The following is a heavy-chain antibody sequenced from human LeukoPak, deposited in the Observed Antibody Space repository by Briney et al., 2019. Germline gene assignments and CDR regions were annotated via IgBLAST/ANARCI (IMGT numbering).Heavy chain of an antibody. Sequence: PGGSLRPSCAASGFTFSSFAMHWVRQAPGKGLGWVAVISYDGSNKYYADSVKGRFTISRDNSKNTLYLQMNSLRAEDTAVYYCASRDRYYYDSSGYYEDYWGQGTLVTVSS. CDR3: ASRDRYYYDSSGYYEDY. CDR2: ISYDGSNK. D-gene: IGHD3-22*01. CDR1: GFTFSSFA. J-gene: IGHJ4*02. V-gene: IGHV3-30-3*01.